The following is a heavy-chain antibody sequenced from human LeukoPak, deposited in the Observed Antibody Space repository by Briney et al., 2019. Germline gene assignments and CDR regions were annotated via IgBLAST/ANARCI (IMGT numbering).Heavy chain of an antibody. D-gene: IGHD7-27*01. CDR3: APLGTDFDY. CDR2: ISSSSSTI. J-gene: IGHJ4*02. Sequence: GGSLRLSCAASGFTFSSYSMNWVRQAPGKGLEWVSYISSSSSTIYYADSVKGRFTISRDNSKNTLYMQMNSLRAEDTAVYYCAPLGTDFDYWGQGTLVTVSS. V-gene: IGHV3-48*01. CDR1: GFTFSSYS.